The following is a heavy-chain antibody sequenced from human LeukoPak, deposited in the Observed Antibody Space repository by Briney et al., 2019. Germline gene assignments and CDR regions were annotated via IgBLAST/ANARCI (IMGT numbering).Heavy chain of an antibody. CDR3: VRDYRNRMVMGTIDFLDR. D-gene: IGHD5-24*01. CDR2: IYHSGST. J-gene: IGHJ5*02. CDR1: GYSISDGYH. V-gene: IGHV4-38-2*02. Sequence: SETLSLTCFVSGYSISDGYHWGWIRQPPGRGPEWIGSIYHSGSTYYHPSLKSRVTISLNKSKNQFSLRLTSVTAADTAVYYCVRDYRNRMVMGTIDFLDRWGQGTLVTVSS.